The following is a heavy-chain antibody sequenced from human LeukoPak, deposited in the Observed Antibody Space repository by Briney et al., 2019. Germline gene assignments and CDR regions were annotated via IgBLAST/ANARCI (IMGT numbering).Heavy chain of an antibody. V-gene: IGHV4-34*01. J-gene: IGHJ3*02. CDR1: GGSFSGYY. CDR3: ARDGGAAAAPGAFDI. D-gene: IGHD6-13*01. Sequence: SETLSLTCAVYGGSFSGYYWSWIRQPPGKGLEWIGEINHSGSTNYNPSLKSRVTISVDKSKNQFSLKLSSVTAADTAVYYCARDGGAAAAPGAFDIWGQGTMVTVSS. CDR2: INHSGST.